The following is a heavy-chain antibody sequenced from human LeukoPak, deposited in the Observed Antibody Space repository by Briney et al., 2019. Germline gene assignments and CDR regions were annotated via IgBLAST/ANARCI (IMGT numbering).Heavy chain of an antibody. J-gene: IGHJ4*02. V-gene: IGHV3-7*01. CDR3: AIWTSGNY. Sequence: PGGSLRLSCADSQFTFNGSWMNWVRPAPGKGLEWVANMDPTGSQKRYVDSVKGRFTISKDNPGTLLYLDMHGLRAEDTAIYYCAIWTSGNYWGQGTLVTVSS. D-gene: IGHD3/OR15-3a*01. CDR2: MDPTGSQK. CDR1: QFTFNGSW.